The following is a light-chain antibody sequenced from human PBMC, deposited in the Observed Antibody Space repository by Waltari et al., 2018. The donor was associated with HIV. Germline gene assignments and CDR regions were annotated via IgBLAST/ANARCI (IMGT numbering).Light chain of an antibody. CDR3: SSYTSSTTLV. Sequence: QSALTQPASVSGSPGQSITISCTGTSSDVGGYNYVSWYQQHPGKAPKLMIYEVSNRPSGVSNLFSGSKSGNTASLPISGLQAEDKADYYCSSYTSSTTLVFGGGTKLTVL. CDR2: EVS. CDR1: SSDVGGYNY. J-gene: IGLJ2*01. V-gene: IGLV2-14*01.